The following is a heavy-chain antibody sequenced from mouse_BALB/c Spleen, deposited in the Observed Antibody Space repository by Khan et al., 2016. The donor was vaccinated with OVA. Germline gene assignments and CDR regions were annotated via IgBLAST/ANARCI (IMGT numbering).Heavy chain of an antibody. CDR3: VSSGYWCWFAY. CDR1: GSPFSSYG. J-gene: IGHJ3*01. D-gene: IGHD2-3*01. CDR2: IGSDSKTI. Sequence: EVELVESGGDLVQPGGSRKLSCAASGSPFSSYGLHWVRQAPEKGLEWVAYIGSDSKTIYYGDTVKGRFTISRDDPNNSLVLQMTSLRSEDTAMYYCVSSGYWCWFAYWGQGTLITVSS. V-gene: IGHV5-17*02.